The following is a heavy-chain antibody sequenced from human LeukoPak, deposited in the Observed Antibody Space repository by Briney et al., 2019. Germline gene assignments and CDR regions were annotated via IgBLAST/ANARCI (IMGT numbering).Heavy chain of an antibody. Sequence: GGSLRLPCAVSGITLSNYGMSWVRQAPGKGLEWVAGLSGSGGGTYYADSVKGRFTISRDNSKNTLYLQMNSLRAEDTAVYYCAKGIYSSGWSYFDYWGHGTLVTVSS. CDR3: AKGIYSSGWSYFDY. D-gene: IGHD6-19*01. J-gene: IGHJ4*01. CDR1: GITLSNYG. V-gene: IGHV3-23*01. CDR2: LSGSGGGT.